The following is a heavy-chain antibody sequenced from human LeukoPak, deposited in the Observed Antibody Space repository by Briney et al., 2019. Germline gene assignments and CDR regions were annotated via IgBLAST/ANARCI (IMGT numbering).Heavy chain of an antibody. Sequence: GGSLRLSCAASGFTFSSYSMNWVRQAPGKGLEWVSSISSSSSYIYYADSVKGRFTISRDNAKNSLYLQMNSLRAEDTAVYYCARGPPYVSRSHFFDPWGQEPRATVSS. CDR2: ISSSSSYI. CDR3: ARGPPYVSRSHFFDP. D-gene: IGHD3-10*01. CDR1: GFTFSSYS. J-gene: IGHJ5*02. V-gene: IGHV3-21*01.